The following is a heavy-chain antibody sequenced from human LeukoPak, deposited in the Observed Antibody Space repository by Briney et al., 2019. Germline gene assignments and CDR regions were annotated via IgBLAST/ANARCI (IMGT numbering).Heavy chain of an antibody. D-gene: IGHD4-23*01. J-gene: IGHJ4*02. CDR1: GGSISSSSYY. CDR2: IYYSGST. CDR3: ARKLVGGNPPTV. V-gene: IGHV4-39*07. Sequence: PSQTLSLTCTVSGGSISSSSYYWGWIRQPPGKGLEWIGSIYYSGSTYYNPSLKSRVTISVDTSKNQFSLKLSSVTAADTAVYYCARKLVGGNPPTVWGQGTLVTVSS.